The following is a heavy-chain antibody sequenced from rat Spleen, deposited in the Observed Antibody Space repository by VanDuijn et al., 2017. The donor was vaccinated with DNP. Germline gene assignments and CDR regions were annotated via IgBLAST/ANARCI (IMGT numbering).Heavy chain of an antibody. CDR1: GYSTSTSYR. J-gene: IGHJ4*01. CDR2: VNSAGTT. Sequence: EVQLQESGPGLVKPSQSLSLTCSVTGYSTSTSYRWNWIRKFPGNKLEGMGSVNSAGTTKYNPSLKSRVFITRDTSKNQLFLQVDSVTTEDTATYHCARWPGYNPPYAMDAWGQGTSVTVSS. CDR3: ARWPGYNPPYAMDA. D-gene: IGHD1-4*01. V-gene: IGHV3-3*01.